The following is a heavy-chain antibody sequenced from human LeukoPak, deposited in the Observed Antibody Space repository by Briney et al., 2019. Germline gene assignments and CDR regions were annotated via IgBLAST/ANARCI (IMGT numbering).Heavy chain of an antibody. D-gene: IGHD2-8*01. CDR2: INPNSGGT. CDR1: GYTFTGYY. J-gene: IGHJ4*02. CDR3: ARDLPVPMVYATRPTDDY. Sequence: ASVKVSCKASGYTFTGYYMHWVRQAPGQGLEGMGWINPNSGGTNYAQKFQGRVTMTRDTSISTAYMELSRLRSDDTAVYYCARDLPVPMVYATRPTDDYWGQGTLVTVSS. V-gene: IGHV1-2*02.